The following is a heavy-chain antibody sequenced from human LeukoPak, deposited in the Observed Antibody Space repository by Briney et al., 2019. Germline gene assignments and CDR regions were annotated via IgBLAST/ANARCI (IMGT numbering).Heavy chain of an antibody. V-gene: IGHV3-20*04. CDR2: INWNGAST. CDR3: ARHGGIAVASNWFDP. J-gene: IGHJ5*02. D-gene: IGHD6-19*01. Sequence: GGSLRLSCAASGFTFSSYSMNWVRQAPGKGPEWVSDINWNGASTGYGDSLKGRFTISRDNAKNSLYLQMNSLRAEDTAFYYCARHGGIAVASNWFDPWGQGTLVTVSS. CDR1: GFTFSSYS.